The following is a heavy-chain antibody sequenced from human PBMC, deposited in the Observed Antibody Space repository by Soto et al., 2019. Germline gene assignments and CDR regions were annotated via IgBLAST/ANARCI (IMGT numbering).Heavy chain of an antibody. CDR3: ASENIVGSSTYYFDN. Sequence: SETLSLTCTVSGGSISSYYWSWIRQPPGKGLEWIGYIYYSGSTNYNPSLKGRATISVDTSKNHFTLTLTSVTAADTAVYYCASENIVGSSTYYFDNWGQGALVTVSS. CDR2: IYYSGST. D-gene: IGHD6-13*01. V-gene: IGHV4-59*08. J-gene: IGHJ4*02. CDR1: GGSISSYY.